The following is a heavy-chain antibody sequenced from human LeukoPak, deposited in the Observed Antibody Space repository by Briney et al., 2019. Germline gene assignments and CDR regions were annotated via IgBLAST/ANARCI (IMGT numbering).Heavy chain of an antibody. D-gene: IGHD6-19*01. V-gene: IGHV4-59*01. CDR1: GGSISRYY. J-gene: IGHJ4*02. CDR3: ARSKGSGWYEDY. CDR2: IYYSGST. Sequence: SETLSLTCTVSGGSISRYYWSWIRQPPGKGLEWIGYIYYSGSTNYNPSLKSRVTISVDTSKNQFSLKLSSVTAADTAVYYCARSKGSGWYEDYWGQGTLVTVSS.